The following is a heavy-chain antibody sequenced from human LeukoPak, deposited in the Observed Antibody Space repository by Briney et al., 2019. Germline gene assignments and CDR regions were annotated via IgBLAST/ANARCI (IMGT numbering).Heavy chain of an antibody. J-gene: IGHJ4*02. CDR2: ISDSGGTT. Sequence: PGGSLRLSCAASGFTVSSNHMSWVRQGPGKGLEWVSSISDSGGTTYYAGSVKGRFTISRDSSKNTLHLQMNNLRAEDTAVYYCAKVKDILTGYYPPYYFDYWGQGTLVTISS. CDR3: AKVKDILTGYYPPYYFDY. V-gene: IGHV3-23*01. CDR1: GFTVSSNH. D-gene: IGHD3-9*01.